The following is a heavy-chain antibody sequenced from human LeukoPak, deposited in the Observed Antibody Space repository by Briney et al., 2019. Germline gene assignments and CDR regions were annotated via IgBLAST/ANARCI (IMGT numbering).Heavy chain of an antibody. D-gene: IGHD6-13*01. J-gene: IGHJ6*03. CDR2: IKQDGSEK. Sequence: GGSLRLSCAASGFTFSSYWMSWVRQAPGKGLEWVANIKQDGSEKYYVDSVKGRFTISRDNAKNSLYLQMNSLRAEDTAVYYCARDRRGSSWYEGYYYYYYMDVWGKGTTVTISS. V-gene: IGHV3-7*01. CDR1: GFTFSSYW. CDR3: ARDRRGSSWYEGYYYYYYMDV.